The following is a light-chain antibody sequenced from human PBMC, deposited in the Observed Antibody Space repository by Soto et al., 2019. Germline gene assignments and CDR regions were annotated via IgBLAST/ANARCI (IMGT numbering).Light chain of an antibody. Sequence: ELVLTQSPGTLSLSPGEGATLSCRASQSISSNYFAWYQQRPGQAPRLLLYRASSRAAGIQDKFSGSGYGTDFTLTITRLEPEDFAVYYCQYYGNSLLTFGPGTRVDFK. J-gene: IGKJ3*01. CDR2: RAS. CDR1: QSISSNY. CDR3: QYYGNSLLT. V-gene: IGKV3-20*01.